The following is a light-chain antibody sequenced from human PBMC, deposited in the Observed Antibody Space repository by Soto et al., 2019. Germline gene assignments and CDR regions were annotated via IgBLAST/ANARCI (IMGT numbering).Light chain of an antibody. CDR3: CSFAGSNTVV. Sequence: QSALTQPASVSGSPGQSITISCTGTSSDVGSYNLVSWYQQDPGTAPKLLIFEDNKRPSGVSNRFSGSKSGNTASLTISGLQAEDEADYYCCSFAGSNTVVFGGGTKLTVL. J-gene: IGLJ2*01. CDR2: EDN. CDR1: SSDVGSYNL. V-gene: IGLV2-23*01.